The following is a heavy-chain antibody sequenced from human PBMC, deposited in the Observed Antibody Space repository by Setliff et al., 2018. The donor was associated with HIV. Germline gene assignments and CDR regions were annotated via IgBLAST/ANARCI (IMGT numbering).Heavy chain of an antibody. D-gene: IGHD3-3*01. CDR3: ATMAENNYDFWSAYYRWFDP. Sequence: ASVKVSCKASGYTFTDYYIHWVQQAPGKGLEWMGRVDPEDGETRIAEKFQGRVTLTAETSKDTAYMELSSLRYEDTAVYYCATMAENNYDFWSAYYRWFDPWGQGTPVTVSS. CDR2: VDPEDGET. CDR1: GYTFTDYY. J-gene: IGHJ5*02. V-gene: IGHV1-69-2*01.